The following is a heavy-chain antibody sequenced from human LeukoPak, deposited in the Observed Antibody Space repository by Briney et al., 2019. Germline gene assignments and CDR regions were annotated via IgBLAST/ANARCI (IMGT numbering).Heavy chain of an antibody. D-gene: IGHD6-13*01. Sequence: GGSLRLSCAASGFTLSSYAMSWVRQAPGKGLEWVSAISGSGGSTYYADSVKGRFTISRDNSKNTLYLQMNSLRAEDTAVYYCARDTSIAAAGSDYWGQGTLVTVSS. V-gene: IGHV3-23*01. CDR1: GFTLSSYA. J-gene: IGHJ4*02. CDR3: ARDTSIAAAGSDY. CDR2: ISGSGGST.